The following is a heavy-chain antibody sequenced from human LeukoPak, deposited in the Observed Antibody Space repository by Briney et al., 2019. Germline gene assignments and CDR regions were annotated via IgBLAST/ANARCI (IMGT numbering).Heavy chain of an antibody. J-gene: IGHJ6*02. Sequence: GGSLRLSCAASGFTFSSYWMSWVRQAPGKGLEWVANIKQDGSEKYYVDSVKGRFTISRDNAKNSLYLQMNSLRAEDTAVYYCARAGSSGYYLYYYYCYGMDVWGQGTTVTVSS. D-gene: IGHD3-22*01. CDR3: ARAGSSGYYLYYYYCYGMDV. CDR1: GFTFSSYW. CDR2: IKQDGSEK. V-gene: IGHV3-7*01.